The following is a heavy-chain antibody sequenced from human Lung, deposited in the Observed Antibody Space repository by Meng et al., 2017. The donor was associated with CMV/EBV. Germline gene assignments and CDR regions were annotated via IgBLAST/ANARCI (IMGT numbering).Heavy chain of an antibody. CDR3: SRGSFRDGYNRPLVY. V-gene: IGHV1-2*02. Sequence: ASVKVSXKASGYTFTGYYIHWVRQAPGQGLEWMGWINPNSGGTNYEQKSQGRVTMTRDTSTSNAYKERSKLRSDDTAVYYCSRGSFRDGYNRPLVYWGQGXLVTVSS. CDR1: GYTFTGYY. D-gene: IGHD5-24*01. J-gene: IGHJ4*02. CDR2: INPNSGGT.